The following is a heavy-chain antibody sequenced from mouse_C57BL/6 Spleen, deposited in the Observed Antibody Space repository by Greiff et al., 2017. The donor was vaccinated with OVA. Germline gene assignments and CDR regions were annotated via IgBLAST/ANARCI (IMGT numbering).Heavy chain of an antibody. CDR2: IYPSDSET. J-gene: IGHJ1*03. V-gene: IGHV1-61*01. D-gene: IGHD1-1*01. CDR1: GYTFTSYW. Sequence: VQLQQPGAELVRPGSSVKLSCKASGYTFTSYWMDWVKQRPGQGLEWIGNIYPSDSETHYTQKFKDKATLTVDKSSSTAYMQLSSLTSEDSAVYYCARPITTVGYFDVWGTGTTVTVSS. CDR3: ARPITTVGYFDV.